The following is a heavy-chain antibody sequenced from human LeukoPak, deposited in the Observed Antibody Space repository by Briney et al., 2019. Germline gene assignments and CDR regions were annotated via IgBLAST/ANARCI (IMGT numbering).Heavy chain of an antibody. CDR3: GKARGGRYTPIQY. V-gene: IGHV3-9*01. Sequence: PGGSLRLSCTASGFKFDDYAMHWVRQAPGKGLEWVASVNWGSGSMGYADAVKDRFTISRDNAKNSLYLQMNSLGPEDTALYYCGKARGGRYTPIQYWGQGTLVIVSS. D-gene: IGHD1-26*01. CDR2: VNWGSGSM. J-gene: IGHJ4*02. CDR1: GFKFDDYA.